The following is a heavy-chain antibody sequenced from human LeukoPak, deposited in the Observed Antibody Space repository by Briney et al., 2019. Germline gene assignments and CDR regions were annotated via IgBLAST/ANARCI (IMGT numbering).Heavy chain of an antibody. J-gene: IGHJ4*02. V-gene: IGHV3-53*01. CDR1: GFTFSSYW. CDR3: ARLWSYCSGGSCYWSSSDY. Sequence: GGSLRLSCAASGFTFSSYWMNWARQAPGKGLEWVSVIYSGGSTYYADSVKGRFTISRDNSKNTLYLQMNSLRAEDTAVYYCARLWSYCSGGSCYWSSSDYWGQGTLVTVSS. CDR2: IYSGGST. D-gene: IGHD2-15*01.